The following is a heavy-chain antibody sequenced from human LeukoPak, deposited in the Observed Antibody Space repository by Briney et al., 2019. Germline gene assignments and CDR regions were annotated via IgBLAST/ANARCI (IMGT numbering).Heavy chain of an antibody. D-gene: IGHD1-26*01. CDR2: FDPEDGET. V-gene: IGHV1-24*01. Sequence: ASVKVSCKVSGYTLTELSMHGVRQAPGKGLEWMGGFDPEDGETIYAQKFQGRVTMTEDTSTDTAYMELSSLRSEDTAVYYCATTLGATTYRIDAFDIWGQGTMVTVSS. CDR3: ATTLGATTYRIDAFDI. CDR1: GYTLTELS. J-gene: IGHJ3*02.